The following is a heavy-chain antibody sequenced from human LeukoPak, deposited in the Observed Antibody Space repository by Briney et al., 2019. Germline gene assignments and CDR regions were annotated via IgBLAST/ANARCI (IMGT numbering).Heavy chain of an antibody. V-gene: IGHV3-23*01. Sequence: GGSLRLSCAASGFTVNSNYMSWVRQAPGKGLEWVSAISGSGGSTYYADSVKGRFTISRDSSKNTLYLQMNSLRAEDTAVYYCARDFVKGYCSSTSCPHDYWGQGTLVTVSS. CDR2: ISGSGGST. D-gene: IGHD2-2*01. CDR3: ARDFVKGYCSSTSCPHDY. J-gene: IGHJ4*02. CDR1: GFTVNSNY.